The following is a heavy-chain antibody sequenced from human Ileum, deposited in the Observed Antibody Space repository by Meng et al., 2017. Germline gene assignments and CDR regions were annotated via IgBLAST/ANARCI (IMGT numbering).Heavy chain of an antibody. CDR3: VRNEGYSLGD. D-gene: IGHD2-21*01. V-gene: IGHV4-4*02. CDR2: ISQESGRT. CDR1: GDSISSRDW. J-gene: IGHJ4*02. Sequence: QAQRQAAGPGLVTPSGTLSLTCAVSGDSISSRDWWSRVRQPPGKGLEWIGEISQESGRTNYNPSLKSRVTISLDKSKNQFSLNLNSVTAADTAVYYCVRNEGYSLGDWGQGTLVTVSS.